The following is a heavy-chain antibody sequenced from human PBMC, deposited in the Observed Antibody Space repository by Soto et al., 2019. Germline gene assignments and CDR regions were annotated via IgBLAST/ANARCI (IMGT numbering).Heavy chain of an antibody. V-gene: IGHV3-30*03. CDR3: VSDRGYGHASVPYS. CDR1: GFAFSSYG. J-gene: IGHJ4*02. D-gene: IGHD5-18*01. CDR2: ISYDGSLQ. Sequence: QAQLVESGGGVVQPGRSLRLSCAASGFAFSSYGMHWVRQAPGTGLEWVAVISYDGSLQHYPDSVKGRFTISRDNYKNMVLLQISSLRAEDTAVYYCVSDRGYGHASVPYSWGQGALVSVSS.